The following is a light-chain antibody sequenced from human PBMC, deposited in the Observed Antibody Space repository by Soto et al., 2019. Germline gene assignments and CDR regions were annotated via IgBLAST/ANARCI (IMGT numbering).Light chain of an antibody. CDR1: SSDVGGYNF. CDR3: SSYTTSSTSV. J-gene: IGLJ1*01. Sequence: QSALTQPASVSGSPGQSITISCTGTSSDVGGYNFVSWYQQHPGKAPKLMIFEISNRPSEVSNRFSGSKSGNTASLTISGLQAEDEADDYCSSYTTSSTSVFGTGTKVTVL. CDR2: EIS. V-gene: IGLV2-14*01.